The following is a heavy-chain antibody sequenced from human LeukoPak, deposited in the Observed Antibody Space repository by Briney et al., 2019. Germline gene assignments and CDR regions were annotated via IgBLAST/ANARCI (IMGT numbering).Heavy chain of an antibody. D-gene: IGHD5-24*01. CDR1: GGSNSSSSYY. CDR3: ARVEMATAY. CDR2: IYYSGST. Sequence: PAETLSLTCTVSGGSNSSSSYYWGWIRQPPGKGLEWIGSIYYSGSTYYNPSLKSRVTISVDTSKNQFSLKLSSVTAADTAVYYCARVEMATAYWGQGTLATVSS. V-gene: IGHV4-39*01. J-gene: IGHJ4*02.